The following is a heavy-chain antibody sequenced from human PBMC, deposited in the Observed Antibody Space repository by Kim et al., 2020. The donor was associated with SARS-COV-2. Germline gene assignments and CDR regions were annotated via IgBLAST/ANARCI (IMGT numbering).Heavy chain of an antibody. CDR1: GFTFSSYA. V-gene: IGHV3-30-3*01. CDR2: ISYDGSNK. J-gene: IGHJ3*02. CDR3: ARGSRIVVVPAAKLDAFDI. Sequence: GGSLRLSCAASGFTFSSYAMHWVRQAPGKGLEWVAVISYDGSNKYYADSVKGRFTISRDNSKNTLYLQMNSLRAEDTAVYYCARGSRIVVVPAAKLDAFDIWGQGTMVTVSS. D-gene: IGHD2-2*01.